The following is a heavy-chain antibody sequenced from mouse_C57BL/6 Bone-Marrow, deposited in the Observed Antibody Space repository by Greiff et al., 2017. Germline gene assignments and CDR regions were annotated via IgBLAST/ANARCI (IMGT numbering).Heavy chain of an antibody. CDR1: GYTFTSYW. Sequence: QVQLQQPGAELVKPGASVKLSCKASGYTFTSYWMHWVKQRPGQGLEWIGMIHPNSGSTNYNEKFKSKATLTVDKSSSTPYMQLSSLTSEDSAVYYCAIPYYNGTFMDYWGQGTSVTVSS. D-gene: IGHD1-1*01. J-gene: IGHJ4*01. CDR3: AIPYYNGTFMDY. CDR2: IHPNSGST. V-gene: IGHV1-64*01.